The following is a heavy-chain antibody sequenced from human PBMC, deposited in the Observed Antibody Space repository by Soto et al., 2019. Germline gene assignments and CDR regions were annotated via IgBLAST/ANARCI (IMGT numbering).Heavy chain of an antibody. V-gene: IGHV1-18*04. D-gene: IGHD3-22*01. CDR2: ISAYNGNT. Sequence: ASVKVSCKASGYTFTSYGISWVRQAPGQGLEWMGWISAYNGNTNYAQKLQGRVTMTTDTSTSTAYMELRSLRSDDTAVYSCARDSPAYYVRSGSDFWGQPTLVTVSA. CDR1: GYTFTSYG. J-gene: IGHJ4*02. CDR3: ARDSPAYYVRSGSDF.